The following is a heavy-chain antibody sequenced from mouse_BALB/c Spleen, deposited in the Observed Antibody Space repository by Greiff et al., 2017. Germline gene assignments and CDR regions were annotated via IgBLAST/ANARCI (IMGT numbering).Heavy chain of an antibody. D-gene: IGHD1-1*01. CDR3: AREGYGSGYFDY. CDR2: ISSGSSTI. CDR1: GFTFSSFG. J-gene: IGHJ2*01. Sequence: EVKLEESGGGLVQPGGSRKLSCAASGFTFSSFGMHWVRQAPEKGLEWVAYISSGSSTIYYADTVKGRFTISRDNPKNTLFLQMTSLRSEDTAMYYCAREGYGSGYFDYWGQGTTLTVSS. V-gene: IGHV5-17*02.